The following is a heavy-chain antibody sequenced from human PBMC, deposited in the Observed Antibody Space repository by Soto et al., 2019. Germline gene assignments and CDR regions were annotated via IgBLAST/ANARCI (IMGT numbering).Heavy chain of an antibody. D-gene: IGHD2-15*01. V-gene: IGHV3-21*01. CDR3: ARGIVVVVAAMWAPPYGFDP. CDR1: GFTFSSYS. J-gene: IGHJ5*02. CDR2: ISSSSSYI. Sequence: PGGSLRLSCAASGFTFSSYSMNWVRQAPGKGLEWVSSISSSSSYIYYADSVKGRFTISRDNAKNSLYLQMNSLRAEDTAVYYCARGIVVVVAAMWAPPYGFDPWGQGTPVTVSS.